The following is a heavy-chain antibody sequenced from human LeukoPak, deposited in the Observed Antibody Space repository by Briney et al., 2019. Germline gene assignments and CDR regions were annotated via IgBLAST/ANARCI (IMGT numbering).Heavy chain of an antibody. V-gene: IGHV5-51*01. J-gene: IGHJ6*03. CDR2: IYPGDSDT. D-gene: IGHD2-2*03. CDR3: ARHVGIVVVPAAMPTYYYMDV. CDR1: GYIFTSYW. Sequence: GASLQISCKGSGYIFTSYWIGWVRQLPGKGLEWMGIIYPGDSDTRYSPSFQGQVTISADKSISTAYLQWSSLKASDTAMYYCARHVGIVVVPAAMPTYYYMDVWGKGTTVTVSS.